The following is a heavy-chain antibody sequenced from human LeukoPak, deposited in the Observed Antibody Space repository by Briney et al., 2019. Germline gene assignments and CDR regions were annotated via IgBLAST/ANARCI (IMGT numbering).Heavy chain of an antibody. D-gene: IGHD1-26*01. Sequence: SVKVSCKASGYTFTGYYMHWVRQAPGQGLEWMGWINPNSGGTNYTQKFQGRVTMTRDTSISTAYMELSRLRSDDTAVYYCASERAGATTDYYYYGMDVWGQGTTVTVSS. CDR3: ASERAGATTDYYYYGMDV. CDR1: GYTFTGYY. CDR2: INPNSGGT. J-gene: IGHJ6*02. V-gene: IGHV1-2*02.